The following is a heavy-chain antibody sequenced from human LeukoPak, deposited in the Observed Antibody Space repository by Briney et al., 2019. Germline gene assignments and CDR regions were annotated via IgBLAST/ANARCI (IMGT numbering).Heavy chain of an antibody. CDR1: GFTFSSYS. V-gene: IGHV3-21*01. D-gene: IGHD3-22*01. J-gene: IGHJ4*02. CDR2: ISSSSSYI. CDR3: ARERADSSGYYDY. Sequence: GGSLRLSCAGSGFTFSSYSMNWVRQAPGKGLEWVSSISSSSSYIYYADSVKGRFIISRDNAKNSLYLQMNSLRAEDTAVYYCARERADSSGYYDYWGQGTLVTVSS.